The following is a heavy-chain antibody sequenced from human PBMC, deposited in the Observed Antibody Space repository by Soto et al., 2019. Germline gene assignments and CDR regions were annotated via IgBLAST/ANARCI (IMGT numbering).Heavy chain of an antibody. Sequence: SETLSLTCAVYGGYFSGYYWSWIRQPPGKGLEWIGEINHSGSTNYNPSLKSRVTISVDTSKNQFSLKLSSVTAADTAVYYCAVYYYDSSGSLGPFDYWGQGTLVTVSS. D-gene: IGHD3-22*01. V-gene: IGHV4-34*01. CDR1: GGYFSGYY. CDR2: INHSGST. CDR3: AVYYYDSSGSLGPFDY. J-gene: IGHJ4*02.